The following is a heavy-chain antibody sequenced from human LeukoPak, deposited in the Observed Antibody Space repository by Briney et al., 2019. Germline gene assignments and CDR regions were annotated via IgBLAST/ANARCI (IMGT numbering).Heavy chain of an antibody. J-gene: IGHJ6*03. CDR3: ARTQDVTYFYYYMDV. D-gene: IGHD2-21*02. CDR1: GYTFTSYG. Sequence: ASVKVSCKASGYTFTSYGLSWVRQAPGQGLEWLAWISLYNGNTHYAQKFQGRLTVTTDTSTSTAYMELRSLRSDDTAIYYCARTQDVTYFYYYMDVWGKGTTVTVSS. V-gene: IGHV1-18*01. CDR2: ISLYNGNT.